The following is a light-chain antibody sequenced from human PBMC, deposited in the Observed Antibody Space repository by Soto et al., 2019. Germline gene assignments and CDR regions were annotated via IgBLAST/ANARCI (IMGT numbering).Light chain of an antibody. CDR3: QQYDKLPYT. J-gene: IGKJ2*01. Sequence: DIQMTQSPSSLSASVGDRVTITCQASQDISNYLNWYQKKPGKAPKLLIYDASKLETGVPSRFSGSGSGTDFTFTISSLQPEDIATYYCQQYDKLPYTFGQGTKLEIK. V-gene: IGKV1-33*01. CDR2: DAS. CDR1: QDISNY.